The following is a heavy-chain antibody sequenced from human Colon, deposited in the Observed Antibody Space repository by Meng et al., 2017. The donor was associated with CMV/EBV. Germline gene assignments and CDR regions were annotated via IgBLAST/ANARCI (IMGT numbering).Heavy chain of an antibody. CDR3: ARGDSSGYWGGY. J-gene: IGHJ4*02. V-gene: IGHV1-2*02. D-gene: IGHD3-22*01. CDR1: GYTFTGYY. Sequence: ASVKVSCKASGYTFTGYYMHWVRQAPGQGLEWMGWINPNSGGTNYAQKFQGRVTKTRDTSISTAYMELSRLRSDDTAMYYCARGDSSGYWGGYWGQGTLVTVSS. CDR2: INPNSGGT.